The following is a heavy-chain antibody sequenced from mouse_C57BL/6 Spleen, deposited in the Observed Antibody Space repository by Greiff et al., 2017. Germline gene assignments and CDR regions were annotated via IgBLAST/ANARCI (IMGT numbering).Heavy chain of an antibody. CDR1: GYTFTDYY. V-gene: IGHV1-19*01. D-gene: IGHD2-5*01. Sequence: EVQLQQSGPVLVKPGASVKMSCKASGYTFTDYYMNWVKQSHGKSLEWIGVINPYNGGTSYNQKFKGKATLTVYKSSSTAYMELNSLTSEDSAVYYCARVEDYSNFFDYWGQGTTLTVSS. CDR3: ARVEDYSNFFDY. CDR2: INPYNGGT. J-gene: IGHJ2*01.